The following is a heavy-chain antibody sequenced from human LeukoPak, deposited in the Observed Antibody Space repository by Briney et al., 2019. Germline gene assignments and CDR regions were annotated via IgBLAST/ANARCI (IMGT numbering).Heavy chain of an antibody. Sequence: SETLSLTCAVYGGSFSNYYWSWIRQTPGKGMEWIGEINDSGRTNYNPSLMSRVTVSVDTSKNQFSLRLTSVTATDTAVYYCARRWNYGRNYYFDVWGKGATVSVSS. D-gene: IGHD1-7*01. J-gene: IGHJ6*03. CDR1: GGSFSNYY. V-gene: IGHV4-34*01. CDR2: INDSGRT. CDR3: ARRWNYGRNYYFDV.